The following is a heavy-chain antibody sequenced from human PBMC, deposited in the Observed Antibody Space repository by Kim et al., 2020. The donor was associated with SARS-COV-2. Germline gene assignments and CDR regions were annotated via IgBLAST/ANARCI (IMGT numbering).Heavy chain of an antibody. Sequence: SQTLSLTCTVSTGSISSYYWTWIRQPPGKGLEWIGYIYSTGSTNYNPSLKSRVTISIDTSKSQFSLKLNSVTAADTAVYYCARPAVVGSATGVFDIWGQG. CDR2: IYSTGST. J-gene: IGHJ3*02. CDR3: ARPAVVGSATGVFDI. D-gene: IGHD1-26*01. V-gene: IGHV4-59*08. CDR1: TGSISSYY.